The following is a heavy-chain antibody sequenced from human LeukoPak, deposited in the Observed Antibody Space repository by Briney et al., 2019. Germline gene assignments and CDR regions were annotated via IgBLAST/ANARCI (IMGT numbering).Heavy chain of an antibody. CDR2: ISYDGSNK. CDR3: AKDDRSSTMVRGVIITQDYYYYGMDV. D-gene: IGHD3-10*01. J-gene: IGHJ6*02. CDR1: GFTFSSYG. V-gene: IGHV3-30*18. Sequence: PGRSLRLSCAASGFTFSSYGMHWVRQAPGKGLEWVAVISYDGSNKYYADSVKGRFTISRDNSKNTLYLQMNSLRAEDTAVYYCAKDDRSSTMVRGVIITQDYYYYGMDVWGQGTTVTVSS.